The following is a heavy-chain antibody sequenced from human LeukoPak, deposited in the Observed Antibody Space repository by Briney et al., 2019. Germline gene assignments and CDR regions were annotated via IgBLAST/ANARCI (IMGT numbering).Heavy chain of an antibody. J-gene: IGHJ5*02. CDR2: IYTSGST. V-gene: IGHV4-4*07. D-gene: IGHD1-26*01. Sequence: SETLSLTCTVSGGSISSCYWSWIRQPAGKGLEWIGRIYTSGSTNYNPSLKSRVTMSVDTSKNQFSLKLSSVTAADTAVYYCARDSTEWELLWWFDPWGQGTLVTVSS. CDR1: GGSISSCY. CDR3: ARDSTEWELLWWFDP.